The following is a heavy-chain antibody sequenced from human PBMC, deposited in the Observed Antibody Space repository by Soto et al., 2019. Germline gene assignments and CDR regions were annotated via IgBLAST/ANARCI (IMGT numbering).Heavy chain of an antibody. CDR2: ISGSGDST. CDR3: AKNQAASNSYQYNHYGLDD. D-gene: IGHD2-2*01. J-gene: IGHJ6*02. CDR1: GFTFSSYA. Sequence: GGSLRLSCAASGFTFSSYAMTWVRQAPGKGLEWVSAISGSGDSTYYADSVKGRFTISRDNSMKTLSLQMNSLRAEDTAVYYCAKNQAASNSYQYNHYGLDDWGQGTMVTVSS. V-gene: IGHV3-23*01.